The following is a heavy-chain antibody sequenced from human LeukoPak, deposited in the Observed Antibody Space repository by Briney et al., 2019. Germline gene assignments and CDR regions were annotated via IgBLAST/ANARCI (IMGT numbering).Heavy chain of an antibody. CDR3: ASSVFYTSARGFDC. V-gene: IGHV4-61*02. Sequence: SETLSLTCTVTGDSISSSSFYWSWIRQPAGKGLEWIGLIYTSGSTNYNPSLKSRVTMSVDASKNQFSLKLSSVTAADTAVYYCASSVFYTSARGFDCWGQGTLVTVSS. J-gene: IGHJ4*02. D-gene: IGHD2/OR15-2a*01. CDR2: IYTSGST. CDR1: GDSISSSSFY.